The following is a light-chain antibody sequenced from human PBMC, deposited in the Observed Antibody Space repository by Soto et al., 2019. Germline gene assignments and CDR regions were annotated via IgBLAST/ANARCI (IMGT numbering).Light chain of an antibody. V-gene: IGKV3-20*01. CDR2: GAS. J-gene: IGKJ3*01. Sequence: EIVLTQSPGTLSLSPGERATLSCRASQSVSSSYLAWYQQKPGQAPRLVIYGASRRATGIPDRFSGSGSGTDFTLTISRLEPEDFAVYYCQQYGSSPLTVGPATKVDIK. CDR3: QQYGSSPLT. CDR1: QSVSSSY.